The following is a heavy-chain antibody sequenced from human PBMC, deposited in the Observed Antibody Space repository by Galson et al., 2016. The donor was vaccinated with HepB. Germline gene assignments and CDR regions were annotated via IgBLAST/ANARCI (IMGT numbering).Heavy chain of an antibody. Sequence: SLRLSCAGSGFSFGSYWMSWVRQSPGKGLEWVALIWYDGSKKYYVDSVKGRFTISRNNSQNTLYLQMNSLRAEDTAVYYCARFGTGLDYWGQGTLVTVSS. CDR1: GFSFGSYW. J-gene: IGHJ4*02. CDR3: ARFGTGLDY. D-gene: IGHD3/OR15-3a*01. V-gene: IGHV3-33*08. CDR2: IWYDGSKK.